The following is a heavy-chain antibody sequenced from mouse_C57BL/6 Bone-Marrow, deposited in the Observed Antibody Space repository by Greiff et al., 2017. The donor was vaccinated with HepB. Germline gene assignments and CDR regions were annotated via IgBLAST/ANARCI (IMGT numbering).Heavy chain of an antibody. V-gene: IGHV2-6*01. J-gene: IGHJ3*01. Sequence: VKLVESGPGLVAPSQSLSITCTVSGFSLTSYGVDWVRQSPGKGLEWLGGIWGVGSTNYNSALNSRLSISKDNSKSQVFIKMNSLTTDDTAMYYCASGNWDYSWFADWGQGTTVTVST. CDR2: IWGVGST. CDR3: ASGNWDYSWFAD. D-gene: IGHD4-1*01. CDR1: GFSLTSYG.